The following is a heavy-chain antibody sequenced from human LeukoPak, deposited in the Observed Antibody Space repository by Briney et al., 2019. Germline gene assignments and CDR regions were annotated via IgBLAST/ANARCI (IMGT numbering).Heavy chain of an antibody. CDR3: AKDRAIQLVPYHLVPDI. Sequence: PGGSLRLSCAASGFTFSSYAMSWVRQAPGKGLQWVSTLSGGGGSTYYADSVKGRFTISRDNSKNTLYLQMNSLRAEDTAVYYCAKDRAIQLVPYHLVPDIWGQGTMVTVSS. CDR1: GFTFSSYA. CDR2: LSGGGGST. V-gene: IGHV3-23*01. J-gene: IGHJ3*02. D-gene: IGHD5-18*01.